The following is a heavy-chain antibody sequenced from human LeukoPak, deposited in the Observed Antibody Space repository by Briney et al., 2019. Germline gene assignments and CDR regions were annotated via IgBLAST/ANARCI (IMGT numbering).Heavy chain of an antibody. CDR3: ARAEKPNWGNYYYYCMDV. Sequence: ASVKVSCKASGYTFTSYGISWVRQAPGQGLEWMGWISAYNGNTNYPQKLQGRDTMTTDTSTTTAYMELRGLRSDDTAVYYCARAEKPNWGNYYYYCMDVWGKGTTVTVSS. D-gene: IGHD7-27*01. CDR2: ISAYNGNT. V-gene: IGHV1-18*01. J-gene: IGHJ6*03. CDR1: GYTFTSYG.